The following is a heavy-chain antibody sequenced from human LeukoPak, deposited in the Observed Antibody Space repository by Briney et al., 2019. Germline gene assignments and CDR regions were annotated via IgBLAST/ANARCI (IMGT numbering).Heavy chain of an antibody. Sequence: ASVKVSCKVSGYTLTELSMHWVRQAPGKGLEWMGGFDPEDGETIYAQKFQDRVTMTEDTSTDTAYMELSSLRSEDTAVYYCARESSSGSPLNFDYWGREPWSPSPQ. D-gene: IGHD6-19*01. CDR3: ARESSSGSPLNFDY. V-gene: IGHV1-24*01. J-gene: IGHJ4*02. CDR2: FDPEDGET. CDR1: GYTLTELS.